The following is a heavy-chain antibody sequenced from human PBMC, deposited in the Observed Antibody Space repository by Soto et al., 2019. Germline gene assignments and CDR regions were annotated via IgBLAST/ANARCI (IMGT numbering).Heavy chain of an antibody. CDR3: ATEASGSSWYYFDY. CDR1: GYTLTELS. J-gene: IGHJ4*02. V-gene: IGHV1-24*01. Sequence: ASVKVSCKVAGYTLTELSMHWVRQAPGKGLERMGGFDPEDGETIYAQKFQGRVTMTEDTSTDTAYMELSSLRSEDTAVYYCATEASGSSWYYFDYWGQGTLVTVSS. CDR2: FDPEDGET. D-gene: IGHD6-13*01.